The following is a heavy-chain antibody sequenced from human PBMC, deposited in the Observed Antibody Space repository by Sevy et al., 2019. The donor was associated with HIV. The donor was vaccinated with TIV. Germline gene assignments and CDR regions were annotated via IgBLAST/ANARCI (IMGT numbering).Heavy chain of an antibody. Sequence: GGSLRLSCAASGFTFNNYAMSWVRQAPGKGLEWVSYISSSGSIIYYADSVKGRFTISRDNAKNSLYLQMNNLRAEDTAVYYCATEVVVITTDDAFDIWGQGILVTVSS. CDR3: ATEVVVITTDDAFDI. J-gene: IGHJ3*02. V-gene: IGHV3-11*01. CDR2: ISSSGSII. D-gene: IGHD3-22*01. CDR1: GFTFNNYA.